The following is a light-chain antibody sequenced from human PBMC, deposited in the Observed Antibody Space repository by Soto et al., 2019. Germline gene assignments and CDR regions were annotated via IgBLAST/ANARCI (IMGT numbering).Light chain of an antibody. CDR1: QSVSRNY. CDR2: GAS. Sequence: EIGLTQSPGTLSLSPGGRATLSCRASQSVSRNYVAWYQQKPGQAPRLLIYGASSRASGIPDRFSGSGSGTDFTLTISRLEPEDFAVYYCQQYGASPGTFGQGTKVDIK. CDR3: QQYGASPGT. V-gene: IGKV3-20*01. J-gene: IGKJ1*01.